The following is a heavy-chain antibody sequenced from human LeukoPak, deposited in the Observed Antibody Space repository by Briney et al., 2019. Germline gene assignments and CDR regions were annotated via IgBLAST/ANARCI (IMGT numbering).Heavy chain of an antibody. CDR2: ISSSSSYI. Sequence: GGSLRLSCAASGFTFSSYSMNWVRQAPGKGLEWVSSISSSSSYIYYANSVKGRFTISRGNAKNSLYLQMNSLRAEDTAVYYCARHDWWLLGFDYWGQGTLVTVSS. D-gene: IGHD5-12*01. V-gene: IGHV3-21*04. CDR1: GFTFSSYS. CDR3: ARHDWWLLGFDY. J-gene: IGHJ4*02.